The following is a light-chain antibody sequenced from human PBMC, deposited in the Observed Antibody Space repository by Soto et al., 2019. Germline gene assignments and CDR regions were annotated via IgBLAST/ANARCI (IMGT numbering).Light chain of an antibody. CDR3: QQYESTPPT. V-gene: IGKV4-1*01. CDR1: QSVLYSSNNKNY. CDR2: WAS. Sequence: DIVMTQSPDSLAVSLGERATINCKSSQSVLYSSNNKNYLAWYQQRPGQPPKLLIYWASTRESGVPDRVSGSGSGTDFTPTITSLQAEDVAVYYCQQYESTPPTFGQGTKLEIK. J-gene: IGKJ2*01.